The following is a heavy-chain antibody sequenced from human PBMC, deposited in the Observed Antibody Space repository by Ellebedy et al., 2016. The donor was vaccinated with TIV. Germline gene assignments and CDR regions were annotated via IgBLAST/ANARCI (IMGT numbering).Heavy chain of an antibody. CDR2: NHVHSGGT. D-gene: IGHD4-11*01. CDR3: VRAVTGQWNNWFDP. V-gene: IGHV1-2*06. J-gene: IGHJ5*02. Sequence: AASVKVSCKPSGYTFTRYYMHLVRHAPEQGLEWLGRNHVHSGGTNYAQKFRGRVTMTRDTSISTANMELSSLRSDDTAVYYCVRAVTGQWNNWFDPWGQGTLVTVSS. CDR1: GYTFTRYY.